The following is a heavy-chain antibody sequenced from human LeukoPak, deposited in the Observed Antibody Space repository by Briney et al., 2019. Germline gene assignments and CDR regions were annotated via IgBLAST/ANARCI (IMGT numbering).Heavy chain of an antibody. Sequence: SETLSLTCTVSGGSIISYYWSWIRQPPGKGLEWIGYIYYSGSTNYNPSLKSRVTISVDTSKNQFSLKLSSVTAADTAVYYCARDRGYSYGIFDYWGQGTLVTVSS. V-gene: IGHV4-59*01. J-gene: IGHJ4*02. D-gene: IGHD5-18*01. CDR1: GGSIISYY. CDR3: ARDRGYSYGIFDY. CDR2: IYYSGST.